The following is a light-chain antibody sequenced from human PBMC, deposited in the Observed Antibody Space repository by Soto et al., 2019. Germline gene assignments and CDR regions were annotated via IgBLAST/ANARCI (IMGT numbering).Light chain of an antibody. CDR2: EVS. Sequence: QSALAQPASVSGSPGQSITISCTGTSSDVGNGQYVSWYQQCPGKAPKLMIYEVSNRPSGVSNRFSASKSGNTASLTISGLQAEDEGDYYCSSYTASSTFVFGTGTKSPS. J-gene: IGLJ1*01. CDR3: SSYTASSTFV. V-gene: IGLV2-14*01. CDR1: SSDVGNGQY.